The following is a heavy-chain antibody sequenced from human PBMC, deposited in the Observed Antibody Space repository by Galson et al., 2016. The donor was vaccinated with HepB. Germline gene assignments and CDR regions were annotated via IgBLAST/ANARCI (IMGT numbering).Heavy chain of an antibody. D-gene: IGHD2-2*01. Sequence: SLRLSCAASGFTFRNYGMTWVRRAPGKGLEVVSSISRSGDSTDYADSVKGRFTISRENSKNTLSLQMNSLTADDTCIYGCVQGSTAPAVWGKGTTVTVSS. CDR3: VQGSTAPAV. J-gene: IGHJ6*04. CDR2: ISRSGDST. CDR1: GFTFRNYG. V-gene: IGHV3-23*01.